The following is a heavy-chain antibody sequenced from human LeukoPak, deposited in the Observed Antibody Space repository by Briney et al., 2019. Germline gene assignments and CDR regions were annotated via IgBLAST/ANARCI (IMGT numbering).Heavy chain of an antibody. CDR2: INPNSGDT. CDR3: ARDLFSTSNWELDY. CDR1: GYTFTDYF. J-gene: IGHJ4*02. V-gene: IGHV1-2*06. Sequence: GSVKVSCKASGYTFTDYFMHWVRQAPGQGPEWMGRINPNSGDTNYAQNFQGRVPMTRDTSITTGYMELSSLRSDDTAVYYCARDLFSTSNWELDYWGQGTLVTVSS. D-gene: IGHD7-27*01.